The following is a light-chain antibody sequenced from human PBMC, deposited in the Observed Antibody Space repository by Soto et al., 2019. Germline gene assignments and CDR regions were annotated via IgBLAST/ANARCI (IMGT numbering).Light chain of an antibody. CDR2: RNS. J-gene: IGLJ3*02. CDR3: AAWDDSLSGWV. V-gene: IGLV1-47*01. CDR1: SSNIGTNH. Sequence: QLVLTQPPSASGTPGQWVTISCSGGSSNIGTNHVYWYQHLPGAAPKLLIYRNSLRPSGVPDRFSGSNSGTSASLAISGLRSDDEADYCAAWDDSLSGWVFGGGTKLTVL.